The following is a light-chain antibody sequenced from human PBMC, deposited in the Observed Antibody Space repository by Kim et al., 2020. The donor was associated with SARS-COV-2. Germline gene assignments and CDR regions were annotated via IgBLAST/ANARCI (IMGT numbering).Light chain of an antibody. V-gene: IGKV3-11*01. CDR3: QHHTSWPLS. CDR2: AVS. Sequence: LYPGERATLSCRASQGDGKYLAWHQQKPGQAPRLLIYAVSSRATGIPARFSGSGSGTDFTLTISSLEPEDFAVYYCQHHTSWPLSFGGGTKVDIK. J-gene: IGKJ4*01. CDR1: QGDGKY.